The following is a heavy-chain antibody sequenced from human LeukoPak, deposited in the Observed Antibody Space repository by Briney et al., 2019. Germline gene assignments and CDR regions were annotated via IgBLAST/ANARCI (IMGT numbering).Heavy chain of an antibody. J-gene: IGHJ4*02. V-gene: IGHV1-2*02. CDR1: GYTFTVYY. CDR3: ARFEYGIAPLVY. CDR2: INPNSGGT. Sequence: ASVTVSCTASGYTFTVYYMHWVRQAPGQGLGWMGWINPNSGGTNYAQKFQGRVTMTRDTSISTAYMELSRLRSDDTAVYYCARFEYGIAPLVYWGQGTLVTVSS. D-gene: IGHD4-17*01.